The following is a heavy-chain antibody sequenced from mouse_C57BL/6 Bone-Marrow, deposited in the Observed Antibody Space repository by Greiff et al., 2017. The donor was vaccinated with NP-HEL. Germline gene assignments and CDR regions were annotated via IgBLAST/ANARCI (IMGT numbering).Heavy chain of an antibody. CDR3: ARSYDGYFSWFAY. V-gene: IGHV1-82*01. D-gene: IGHD2-3*01. J-gene: IGHJ3*01. Sequence: VMLVESGPELVKPGASVKISCKASGYAFSSSWMNWVKQRPGKGLEWIGRIYPGDGDTNYNGKFKGKATLTADKSSSTAYMQLSSLTSEDSAVYFCARSYDGYFSWFAYWGQGTLVTVSA. CDR1: GYAFSSSW. CDR2: IYPGDGDT.